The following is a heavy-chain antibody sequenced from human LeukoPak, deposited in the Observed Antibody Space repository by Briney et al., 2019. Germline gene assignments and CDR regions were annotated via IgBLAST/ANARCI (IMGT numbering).Heavy chain of an antibody. Sequence: GGSLRLSCAASGFTFSSYSMNWVRQAPGKGLEWVSYISSSSSTIYYADSVKGRFTISRDNAMNSLYLQMNSLRAEDTAVYYCARSWGIRYYMDVWGKGTTVTVSS. CDR1: GFTFSSYS. V-gene: IGHV3-48*04. CDR3: ARSWGIRYYMDV. CDR2: ISSSSSTI. D-gene: IGHD3-16*01. J-gene: IGHJ6*03.